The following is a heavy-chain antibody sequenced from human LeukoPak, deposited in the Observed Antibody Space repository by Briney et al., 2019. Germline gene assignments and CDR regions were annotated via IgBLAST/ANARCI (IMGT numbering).Heavy chain of an antibody. CDR2: ISTSGST. CDR1: GGSISSGSYY. D-gene: IGHD2-15*01. Sequence: PSQTLSLTCTVSGGSISSGSYYWSWIRQPAGKGLEWIGRISTSGSTNYNPSLKSRVTTSVDTSKNEFSLKLSSVTAADTAVYYCAREGGGCSGGSCYSAKYYFDYWGQGTLVTVSS. CDR3: AREGGGCSGGSCYSAKYYFDY. V-gene: IGHV4-61*02. J-gene: IGHJ4*02.